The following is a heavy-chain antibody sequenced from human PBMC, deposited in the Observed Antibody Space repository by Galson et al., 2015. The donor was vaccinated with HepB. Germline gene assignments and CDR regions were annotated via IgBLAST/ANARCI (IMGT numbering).Heavy chain of an antibody. CDR1: GFTFSSYG. CDR2: IWYDGSNK. J-gene: IGHJ4*02. D-gene: IGHD2-2*02. CDR3: ARDSNIVVVPAAIRGLYSFDY. V-gene: IGHV3-33*01. Sequence: SLRLSCAASGFTFSSYGMHWVRQAPGKGLEWVAVIWYDGSNKYYADSVKGRFTISRDNSKNTLYLQMNSLRAEDTAVYYCARDSNIVVVPAAIRGLYSFDYWGQGTLVTVSS.